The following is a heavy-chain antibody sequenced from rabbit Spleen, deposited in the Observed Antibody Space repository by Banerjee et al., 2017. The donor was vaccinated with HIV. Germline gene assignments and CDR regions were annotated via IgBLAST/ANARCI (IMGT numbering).Heavy chain of an antibody. J-gene: IGHJ4*01. Sequence: QLKDSGGRLVQPGAPLQLSSKASGFDFSNYYMNWVRQAPGEGLEWIGYIAPVFGTTYYANWVNGRFTISRENNQNTVSLQMNSLTAADTATYLCVRGGSGSGYYSLWGPGTLVTVS. CDR1: GFDFSNYY. D-gene: IGHD1-1*01. V-gene: IGHV1S7*01. CDR3: VRGGSGSGYYSL. CDR2: IAPVFGTT.